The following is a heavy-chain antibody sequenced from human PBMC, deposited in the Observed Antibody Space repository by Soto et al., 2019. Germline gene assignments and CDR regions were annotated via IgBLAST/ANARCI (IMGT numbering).Heavy chain of an antibody. V-gene: IGHV1-18*01. D-gene: IGHD1-1*01. CDR2: ISAHNGNT. CDR1: GYAFTTYG. Sequence: QVNLVQSGAEVKKPGASVKVSCKASGYAFTTYGTTWVRQAPGQGLEWMGWISAHNGNTNYAQKLQGRVTVTRDTSTSTAYMELRSLRSDDTAVYYCARGRYGDYWGQGALVTVSS. J-gene: IGHJ4*02. CDR3: ARGRYGDY.